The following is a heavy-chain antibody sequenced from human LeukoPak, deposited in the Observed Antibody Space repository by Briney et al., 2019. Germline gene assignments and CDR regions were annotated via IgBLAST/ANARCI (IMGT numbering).Heavy chain of an antibody. CDR2: IRSKAYGGTT. J-gene: IGHJ5*02. V-gene: IGHV3-49*04. Sequence: GGSLRLSCTASGFTFGDYAMSWVRQAPGKGLEWVGFIRSKAYGGTTEYAASVKGRFTISRDDSKSIAHLQMNSLKTEDTAVYYCTRALYDFWSGPRFDPWGQGTLVTVSS. D-gene: IGHD3-3*01. CDR3: TRALYDFWSGPRFDP. CDR1: GFTFGDYA.